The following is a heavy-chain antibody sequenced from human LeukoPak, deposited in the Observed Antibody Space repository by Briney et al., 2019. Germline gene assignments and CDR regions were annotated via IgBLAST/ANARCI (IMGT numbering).Heavy chain of an antibody. D-gene: IGHD3-22*01. J-gene: IGHJ6*02. CDR3: ALRSYYDSSGWYYYYYYGMDV. CDR1: LYTFTRYV. Sequence: GASVKGSCKASLYTFTRYVINWVRQAPGQELEWMGGMKPNSGNTGYAQKFQGRVTMTRNTSISTAYMELSSLRSEDTAVYCCALRSYYDSSGWYYYYYYGMDVWGQGTTVTVSS. CDR2: MKPNSGNT. V-gene: IGHV1-8*01.